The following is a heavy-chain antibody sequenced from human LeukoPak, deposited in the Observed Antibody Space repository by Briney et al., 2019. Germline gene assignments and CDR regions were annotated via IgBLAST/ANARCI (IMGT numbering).Heavy chain of an antibody. CDR2: IKYDGRES. CDR1: GFTFSTFW. J-gene: IGHJ4*02. D-gene: IGHD2-2*01. CDR3: ARETVLVVPPARRLDS. V-gene: IGHV3-7*01. Sequence: GGSLRLSCAASGFTFSTFWMSWVRQAPGKGLEWVAIIKYDGRESYYVGSVKGRFTISRDNAEKSLYLQMNNLRAEDTAVYYCARETVLVVPPARRLDSWGQGTLVTVSS.